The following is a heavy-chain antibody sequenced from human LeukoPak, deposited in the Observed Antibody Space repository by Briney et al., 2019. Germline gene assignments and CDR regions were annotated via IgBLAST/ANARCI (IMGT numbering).Heavy chain of an antibody. J-gene: IGHJ5*02. Sequence: PGGSLRLSCAASAFAFSSHWMSWVRQAPGKGLEWVANIKYDGSEKYYIDSVKGRFTTSSDNAKNFLYLQMNGLRAEDTSVYYCARGGDWFGPWGQGTLVTVSS. CDR1: AFAFSSHW. CDR2: IKYDGSEK. V-gene: IGHV3-7*01. D-gene: IGHD2-15*01. CDR3: ARGGDWFGP.